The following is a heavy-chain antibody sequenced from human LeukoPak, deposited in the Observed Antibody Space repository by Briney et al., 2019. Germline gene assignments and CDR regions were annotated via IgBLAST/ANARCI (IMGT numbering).Heavy chain of an antibody. D-gene: IGHD3-22*01. Sequence: GSLRLSCAASGFTFSSYALNWVRQAPGKGLEWVSSFGAAGGGTYYADSVQGRFTMSRDNSKNTLYLQMNSLRAEDTAIYFCARLYSSGWSDSWGQGTLVTVSS. J-gene: IGHJ5*01. CDR3: ARLYSSGWSDS. CDR2: FGAAGGGT. CDR1: GFTFSSYA. V-gene: IGHV3-23*01.